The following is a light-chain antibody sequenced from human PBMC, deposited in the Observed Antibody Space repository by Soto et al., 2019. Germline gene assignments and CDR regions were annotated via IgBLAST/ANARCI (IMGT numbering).Light chain of an antibody. J-gene: IGKJ5*01. CDR2: DAS. CDR1: QDVGSK. CDR3: QQRNIWPPVT. Sequence: EIVLTQSPATLSVSQGERATLSCRASQDVGSKLAWYQQKPGQAPRLLIYDASNRATGIPARFSGSGSGTDFTLTISSLEPEDFAVYYCQQRNIWPPVTFGQGTRLEI. V-gene: IGKV3-11*01.